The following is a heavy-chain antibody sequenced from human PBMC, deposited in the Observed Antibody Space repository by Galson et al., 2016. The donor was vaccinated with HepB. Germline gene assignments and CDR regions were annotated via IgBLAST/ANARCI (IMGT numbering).Heavy chain of an antibody. Sequence: ETLSLTCTVSGGSVSSSSYYWGWIRQPPGKGLEWIGSIYHSGNTYYNASLNSRVTISIDTSKNQFSLKLSSVTAADTAVYYCARASSGSDYWGQGTVVTVSS. J-gene: IGHJ4*02. V-gene: IGHV4-39*07. CDR3: ARASSGSDY. D-gene: IGHD5-12*01. CDR2: IYHSGNT. CDR1: GGSVSSSSYY.